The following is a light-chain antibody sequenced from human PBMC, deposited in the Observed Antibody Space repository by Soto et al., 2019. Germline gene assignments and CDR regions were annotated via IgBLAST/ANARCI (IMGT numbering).Light chain of an antibody. V-gene: IGKV1-5*03. J-gene: IGKJ1*01. CDR3: QQYRDNWT. Sequence: DIQMTQSPSTLSASVGDRVTITCRASQSISSWLAWYQQKPGTAPKLLIYEASTLQSGVPSSFSGSGSGTEFALTISSLQPDESATYYCQQYRDNWTFGQGTKVEIK. CDR2: EAS. CDR1: QSISSW.